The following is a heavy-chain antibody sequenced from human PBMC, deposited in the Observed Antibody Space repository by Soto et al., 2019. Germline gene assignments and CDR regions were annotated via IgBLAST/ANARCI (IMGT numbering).Heavy chain of an antibody. CDR3: ARDDDFWSGYYGRVYYYYGMDV. V-gene: IGHV6-1*01. D-gene: IGHD3-3*01. CDR2: TYYRSKWYN. Sequence: SQTLSLTCAISGDSVSSNSAAWNWIRQSPSRGLEWLGRTYYRSKWYNDYAVSVKSRITINPDTSKNQFSLQLNSVTPEDTAVYYCARDDDFWSGYYGRVYYYYGMDVWGQGTTVTVS. J-gene: IGHJ6*02. CDR1: GDSVSSNSAA.